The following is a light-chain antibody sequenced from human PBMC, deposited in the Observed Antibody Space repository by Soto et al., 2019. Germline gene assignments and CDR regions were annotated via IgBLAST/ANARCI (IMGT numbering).Light chain of an antibody. CDR3: AAWDDSLRGV. J-gene: IGLJ2*01. CDR2: RDN. V-gene: IGLV1-47*01. CDR1: SSNIGSNY. Sequence: QAVVTQPPSASGTPGQRVTISCSGSSSNIGSNYVYWYQHLPGTAPKLLIYRDNQRPSGVPDRFSGSKSGNSVSLAISGLRSEDEADYYCAAWDDSLRGVFGGGTQLTVL.